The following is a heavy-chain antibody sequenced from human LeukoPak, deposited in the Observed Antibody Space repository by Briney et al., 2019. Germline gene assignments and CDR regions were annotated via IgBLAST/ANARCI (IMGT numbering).Heavy chain of an antibody. J-gene: IGHJ4*02. V-gene: IGHV1-18*01. Sequence: ASVKVSCKASGYTFTSYGISWVRQAPGQGLEWMGWISAYNGNTNYAQKLQGRVTMTRDTSISTAYMELSRLRSDDTAVYYCARDRNRHSSSYSDYWGQGTLVTVSS. CDR3: ARDRNRHSSSYSDY. CDR1: GYTFTSYG. CDR2: ISAYNGNT. D-gene: IGHD6-13*01.